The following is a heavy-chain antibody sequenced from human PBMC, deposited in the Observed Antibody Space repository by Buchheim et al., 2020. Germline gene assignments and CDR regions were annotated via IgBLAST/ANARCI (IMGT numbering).Heavy chain of an antibody. V-gene: IGHV3-30*03. CDR3: ARDYGVGYYYYYMDV. CDR1: GFTFSSYG. D-gene: IGHD4-17*01. CDR2: ISYDGSNK. J-gene: IGHJ6*03. Sequence: QVQLVESGGGVVQPGRSLRLSCAASGFTFSSYGMHWVRQAPGKGLEWVAVISYDGSNKYYADSVKGRFTISRDNSKSTLYLQMNSLRAEDTAVYYCARDYGVGYYYYYMDVWGKGTT.